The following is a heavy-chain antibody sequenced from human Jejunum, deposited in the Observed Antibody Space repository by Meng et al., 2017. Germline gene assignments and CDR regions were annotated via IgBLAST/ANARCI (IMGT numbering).Heavy chain of an antibody. CDR1: SGSISSTTYY. J-gene: IGHJ4*02. CDR2: IYYYSGNT. V-gene: IGHV4-39*07. Sequence: SETLSLTCTVSSGSISSTTYYWHWVRQPPGKGLEWIGTIYYYSGNTYYHPSLKSRVTISGDTSKNQLSLQLTSVTGADTAVYYCAAAGEIAATADHWGQGTLVTVSS. D-gene: IGHD6-13*01. CDR3: AAAGEIAATADH.